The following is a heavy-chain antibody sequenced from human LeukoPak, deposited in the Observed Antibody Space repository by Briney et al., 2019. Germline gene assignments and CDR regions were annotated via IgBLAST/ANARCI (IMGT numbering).Heavy chain of an antibody. CDR2: IYHSGST. D-gene: IGHD3-10*01. J-gene: IGHJ6*03. CDR1: GYSISSGYY. Sequence: PSETLSLTCTVSGYSISSGYYWGWIRQPPGKGLEWIGSIYHSGSTYYNPSLKGRVTISVDTSKNQFSLKLSSVTAADTAVYYCAVVRQDSYYYYMDVWGKGTTVTVSS. V-gene: IGHV4-38-2*02. CDR3: AVVRQDSYYYYMDV.